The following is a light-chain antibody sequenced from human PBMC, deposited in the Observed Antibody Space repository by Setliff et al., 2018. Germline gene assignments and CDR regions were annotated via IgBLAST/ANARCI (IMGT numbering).Light chain of an antibody. Sequence: DVVVTQSPLSLSVTLGQPASISCRSSQSLVYSNGNIYLHWFQQRPGQSPRRLIYQVSNRDSGVPDRFSGSGSGTEFTLKISRVEAEDVGTYYCMQGTLWPRTFGQGTKVDIK. CDR3: MQGTLWPRT. CDR1: QSLVYSNGNIY. V-gene: IGKV2-30*01. CDR2: QVS. J-gene: IGKJ1*01.